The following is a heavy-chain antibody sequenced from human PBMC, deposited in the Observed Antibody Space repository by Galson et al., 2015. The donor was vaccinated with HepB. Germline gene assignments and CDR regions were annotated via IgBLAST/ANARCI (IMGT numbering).Heavy chain of an antibody. Sequence: CAISGDSVSSNSAAWNWIRQSPSRGLEWLGRTYYRSKWYNDYAVSVKSRITINPDTSKNQFSLQLNSVTPEDTAVYYCARGPPASSSWYDWDYYYYYMDVWGKGTTVTVSS. CDR3: ARGPPASSSWYDWDYYYYYMDV. CDR1: GDSVSSNSAA. CDR2: TYYRSKWYN. J-gene: IGHJ6*03. D-gene: IGHD6-13*01. V-gene: IGHV6-1*01.